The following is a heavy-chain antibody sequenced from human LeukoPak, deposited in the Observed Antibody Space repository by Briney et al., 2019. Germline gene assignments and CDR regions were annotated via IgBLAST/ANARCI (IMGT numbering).Heavy chain of an antibody. CDR2: ISGSGGST. V-gene: IGHV3-23*01. J-gene: IGHJ3*02. D-gene: IGHD6-19*01. CDR1: GFTVSSYF. CDR3: AKDGGYSSGWYLNGHDAFDI. Sequence: GGSLRLSCAASGFTVSSYFMSWVRQAPGKGLEWVSAISGSGGSTYYADSVKGRFTISRDNSKNTLYLQMNSLRAEDTAVYYCAKDGGYSSGWYLNGHDAFDIWGQGTMVTVSS.